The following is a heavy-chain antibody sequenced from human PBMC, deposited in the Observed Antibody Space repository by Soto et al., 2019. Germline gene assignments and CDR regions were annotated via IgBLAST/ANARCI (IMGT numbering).Heavy chain of an antibody. D-gene: IGHD4-17*01. Sequence: QVHLQQWGAGLLKPSETLSLTCAVDGGSFSGYHWTWIRQFPGKGLEWVGEIIHSGRDNYNPSLSGRVSLSIDPSKKHFSRKLTSVTASDTARYYCARRPPRGILFGDYKGLDIWGRGTLVTVSS. CDR1: GGSFSGYH. CDR2: IIHSGRD. J-gene: IGHJ2*01. CDR3: ARRPPRGILFGDYKGLDI. V-gene: IGHV4-34*12.